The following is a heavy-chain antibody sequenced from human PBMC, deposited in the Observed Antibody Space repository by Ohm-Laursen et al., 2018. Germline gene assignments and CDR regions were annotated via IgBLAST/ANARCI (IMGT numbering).Heavy chain of an antibody. J-gene: IGHJ3*01. CDR1: GGSISSYY. D-gene: IGHD3-3*01. CDR2: IYYSGST. CDR3: ARAFWNGYNDAFDV. V-gene: IGHV4-59*01. Sequence: SETLSLTCTVSGGSISSYYWSWIRQPPGKGLEWIGYIYYSGSTNYNPSLKSRVTISVDTSKNQFSLKLGSVTAADTAVYYCARAFWNGYNDAFDVWGQGTMVTVSS.